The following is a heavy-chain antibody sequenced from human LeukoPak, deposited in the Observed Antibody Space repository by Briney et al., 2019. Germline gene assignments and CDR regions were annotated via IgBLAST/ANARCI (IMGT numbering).Heavy chain of an antibody. D-gene: IGHD5-18*01. V-gene: IGHV3-23*01. CDR1: GFTFNTYA. CDR2: ISGSGGST. Sequence: GGSLRLSCAASGFTFNTYAMSWVRQAPGKGLEWVSAISGSGGSTYHADSVKGRFTISRDNSKNTLFLLMNKLRAEDTAVYYCAKIGDTAMADSFDYWGQGTLVTVSS. CDR3: AKIGDTAMADSFDY. J-gene: IGHJ4*02.